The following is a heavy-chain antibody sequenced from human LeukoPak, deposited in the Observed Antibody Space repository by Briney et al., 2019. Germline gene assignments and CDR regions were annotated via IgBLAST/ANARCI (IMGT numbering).Heavy chain of an antibody. CDR3: FGRRFLEWLPDFDY. CDR1: GYTFTSYA. Sequence: GASVKASCKASGYTFTSYAMNWVRQAPGQGLEWMGCINTNTGNPTYAQGFTGRFVFSLDTSVSTAYLQMSSLKAEDTAVYYCFGRRFLEWLPDFDYWGQGTLVTVSS. V-gene: IGHV7-4-1*02. CDR2: INTNTGNP. D-gene: IGHD3-3*01. J-gene: IGHJ4*02.